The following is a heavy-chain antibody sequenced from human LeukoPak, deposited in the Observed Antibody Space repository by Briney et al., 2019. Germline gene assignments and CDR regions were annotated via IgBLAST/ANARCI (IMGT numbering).Heavy chain of an antibody. CDR2: ISGSGGNT. CDR1: RFTFSAYS. D-gene: IGHD3-16*01. J-gene: IGHJ4*02. V-gene: IGHV3-23*01. Sequence: GGSLRLSCAASRFTFSAYSMTWVRQAPGKGLEWVSAISGSGGNTYYADSVKGRFTISRDNANNSLYLQMNSLRAEDTTVYYCARGDSGGMDYWGQGTLVTVSS. CDR3: ARGDSGGMDY.